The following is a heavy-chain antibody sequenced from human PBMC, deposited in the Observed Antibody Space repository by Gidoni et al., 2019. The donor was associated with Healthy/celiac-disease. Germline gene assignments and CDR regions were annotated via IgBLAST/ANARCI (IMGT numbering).Heavy chain of an antibody. J-gene: IGHJ4*02. V-gene: IGHV3-30*18. D-gene: IGHD2-2*01. Sequence: QVQLVESGGGVVQPGRSLRLSWAASGFTFSIYGMHWVRQAPGKGVEWVAVISYDGSNKYYADSVKGRFTISRDNSKNTLYLQMNSLRAEDTAVYYCAKDDADIVVVPAASGFDYWGQGTLVTVSS. CDR3: AKDDADIVVVPAASGFDY. CDR1: GFTFSIYG. CDR2: ISYDGSNK.